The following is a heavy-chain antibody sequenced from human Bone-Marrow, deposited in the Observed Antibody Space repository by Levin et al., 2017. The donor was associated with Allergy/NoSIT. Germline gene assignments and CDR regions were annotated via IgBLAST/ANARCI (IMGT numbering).Heavy chain of an antibody. J-gene: IGHJ4*02. V-gene: IGHV3-33*01. D-gene: IGHD1-26*01. CDR1: GFTLSTYG. Sequence: GGSLRLSCEASGFTLSTYGMNWVRQAPGKGLEWVALIWYDGSHENYADPVKGRFTISRDISKNTLYLQMNSLRVEDTAVYYCARDLSSGSYDFRGRGTLVTVFS. CDR2: IWYDGSHE. CDR3: ARDLSSGSYDF.